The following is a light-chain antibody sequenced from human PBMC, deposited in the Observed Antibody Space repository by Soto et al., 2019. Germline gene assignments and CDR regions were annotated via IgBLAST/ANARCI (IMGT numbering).Light chain of an antibody. J-gene: IGKJ1*01. CDR3: HHYVTSRTT. CDR2: GSS. Sequence: IVLTQSXGTLSLYPEEXXXXXXXAIKSVSHNYLARYQQNXGQPLRLLIFGSSXTVHGIPDRFIATASGTDLTPTTSRPETEDFPVYYCHHYVTSRTTFGQGTKVDIK. V-gene: IGKV3-20*01. CDR1: KSVSHNY.